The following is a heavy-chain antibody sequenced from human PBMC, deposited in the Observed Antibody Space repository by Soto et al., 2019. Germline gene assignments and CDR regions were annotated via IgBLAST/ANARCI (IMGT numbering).Heavy chain of an antibody. V-gene: IGHV4-31*03. CDR2: IYYSGST. CDR3: AKDPQECSSGSCYFDY. J-gene: IGHJ4*02. Sequence: SETLSLTCPVSGGSISTGGYYWSWIRHHPGKGVEWIGYIYYSGSTYYNPSLKSRVTISVDTSKNQFSLKLSSVTAADTAVYYCAKDPQECSSGSCYFDYWGQVTLVTVST. CDR1: GGSISTGGYY. D-gene: IGHD2-15*01.